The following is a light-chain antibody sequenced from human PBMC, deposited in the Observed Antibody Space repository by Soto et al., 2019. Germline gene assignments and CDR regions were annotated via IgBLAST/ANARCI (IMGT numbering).Light chain of an antibody. Sequence: QSALTQPASVSGSAGQSITISCSGTMRDVGAYNLVSWYQQHPGTAPKLIIYEVRNRPSGISSRFSGSRSGNTASLTISGLQSEDEGDYYCSAYTATSTLVFGGGTKVTV. J-gene: IGLJ3*02. CDR3: SAYTATSTLV. V-gene: IGLV2-14*01. CDR2: EVR. CDR1: MRDVGAYNL.